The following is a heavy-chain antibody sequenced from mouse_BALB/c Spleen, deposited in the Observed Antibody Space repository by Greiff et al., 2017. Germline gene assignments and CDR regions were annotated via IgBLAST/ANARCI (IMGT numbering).Heavy chain of an antibody. J-gene: IGHJ2*01. CDR1: GFTFSSYA. D-gene: IGHD5-5*01. CDR2: ISSGGST. V-gene: IGHV5-6-5*01. CDR3: ARGHYPYYFDY. Sequence: EVKVVESGGGLVKPGGSLKLSCAASGFTFSSYAMSWVRQTPEKRLEWVASISSGGSTYYPDSVKGRFTISRDNARNILYLQMSSLRSEDTAMYYCARGHYPYYFDYWGQGTTLTVSS.